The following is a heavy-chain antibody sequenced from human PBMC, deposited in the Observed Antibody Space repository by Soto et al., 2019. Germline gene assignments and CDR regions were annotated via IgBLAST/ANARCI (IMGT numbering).Heavy chain of an antibody. CDR2: INPNSGGT. Sequence: ASVKVSCKASGYTFTGYYIHWVRQAPGQGLEWTGWINPNSGGTNYAQKFQGRVTMTRDTSISTAYMELSRLRSDDTAVYYCAREVGATSALDYWGQGTLVTVSS. J-gene: IGHJ4*02. D-gene: IGHD1-26*01. CDR3: AREVGATSALDY. V-gene: IGHV1-2*02. CDR1: GYTFTGYY.